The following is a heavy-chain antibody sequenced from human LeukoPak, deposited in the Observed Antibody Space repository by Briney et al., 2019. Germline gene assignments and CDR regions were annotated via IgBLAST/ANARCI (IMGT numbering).Heavy chain of an antibody. CDR2: IYSGGTI. D-gene: IGHD6-6*01. V-gene: IGHV3-53*01. CDR1: GFTVSSNY. CDR3: ARDLGSSSDY. J-gene: IGHJ4*02. Sequence: GGSLRLSCAASGFTVSSNYMSWVRQAPGKGLEWVSVIYSGGTIYYADSVRGRFTISRDNSKNTLCLQMNSLRVEDTAVYYCARDLGSSSDYWGQGTLVTVSS.